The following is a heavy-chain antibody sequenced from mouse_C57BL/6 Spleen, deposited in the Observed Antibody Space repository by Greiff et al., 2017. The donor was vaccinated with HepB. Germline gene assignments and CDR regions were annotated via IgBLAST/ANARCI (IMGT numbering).Heavy chain of an antibody. CDR1: GYSITSDY. J-gene: IGHJ4*01. CDR3: ARSGGYYFYAMDY. CDR2: ISYSGST. Sequence: EVHRVESGPGLAKPSQTLSLTCSVTGYSITSDYWNWIRKFPGNKLEYMGYISYSGSTYYNPSLKSRISITRDTSKNQYYLQLNSVTTEDTATYYCARSGGYYFYAMDYWGQGTSVTVSS. V-gene: IGHV3-8*01. D-gene: IGHD2-3*01.